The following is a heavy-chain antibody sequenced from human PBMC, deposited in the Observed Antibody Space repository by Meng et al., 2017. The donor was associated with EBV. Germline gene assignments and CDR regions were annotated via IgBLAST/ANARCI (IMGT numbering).Heavy chain of an antibody. Sequence: QVQLVQSGVEVKKPGASVKVSCKASGYTFTGYYMHWVRQPPGQGLEWMGRINPNSGGTNYAQKFQGRVTMTRDTSISTAYMELSRLRSDDTAVYYCARVGIAVAGTGDYWGQGTLVTVSS. CDR3: ARVGIAVAGTGDY. D-gene: IGHD6-19*01. CDR2: INPNSGGT. CDR1: GYTFTGYY. J-gene: IGHJ4*02. V-gene: IGHV1-2*06.